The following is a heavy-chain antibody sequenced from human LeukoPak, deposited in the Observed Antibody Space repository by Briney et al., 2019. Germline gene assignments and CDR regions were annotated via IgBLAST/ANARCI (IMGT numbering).Heavy chain of an antibody. CDR1: GYTFTSYG. J-gene: IGHJ4*02. D-gene: IGHD3-9*01. Sequence: GASVKVSCKASGYTFTSYGISWVRQAPGQGLEWMGWISAYNGNTNYAQKLQGRVTMTTDTSTSTAYMELRSLRSDDTAVYYCARGSATPGLLRYFDPPTYDYWGQGTLVTVSS. CDR3: ARGSATPGLLRYFDPPTYDY. CDR2: ISAYNGNT. V-gene: IGHV1-18*01.